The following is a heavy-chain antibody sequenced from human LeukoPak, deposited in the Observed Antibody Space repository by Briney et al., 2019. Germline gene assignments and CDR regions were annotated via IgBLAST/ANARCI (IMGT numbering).Heavy chain of an antibody. V-gene: IGHV4-4*07. J-gene: IGHJ4*02. CDR2: IYTSGST. CDR3: AGSSGYYYPLDY. Sequence: PSETLSLTCTVSGDSISSYYWSWIRQPAGKGLERIGRIYTSGSTNYNPSLKSRVTMSVDMSKNQFSLKLSSVTAADTAVYYCAGSSGYYYPLDYWGQGTLVTVSS. CDR1: GDSISSYY. D-gene: IGHD3-22*01.